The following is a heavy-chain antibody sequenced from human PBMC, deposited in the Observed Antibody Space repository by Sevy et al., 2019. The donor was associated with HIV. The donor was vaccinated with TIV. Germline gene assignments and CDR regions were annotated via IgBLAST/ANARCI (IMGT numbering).Heavy chain of an antibody. Sequence: GGSLRLSCAASGFDFRSYEMSWVRQAPGKGLQWVSYIDTTGTAIYADSVKGRFTISRDNAKNSLFLQMYGLSPDDTAVYYCVRDTHRSGYYGVTFPRASDLWGQGTLVTVSS. D-gene: IGHD3-22*01. J-gene: IGHJ5*02. V-gene: IGHV3-48*03. CDR1: GFDFRSYE. CDR3: VRDTHRSGYYGVTFPRASDL. CDR2: IDTTGTAI.